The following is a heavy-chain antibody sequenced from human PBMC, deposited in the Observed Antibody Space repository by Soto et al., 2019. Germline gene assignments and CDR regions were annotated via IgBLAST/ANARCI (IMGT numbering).Heavy chain of an antibody. Sequence: SETLSLTCAVYGGSFSGYYWSWIRQPPGKGLEWIGEINHSGSTNYNPYLKSRITIKIDTSKNQFYLKLSSVNAADTVVYYCARDGDVVVPAAPGYYFDYWGQGTLVTVSS. J-gene: IGHJ4*02. CDR1: GGSFSGYY. D-gene: IGHD2-2*01. CDR2: INHSGST. CDR3: ARDGDVVVPAAPGYYFDY. V-gene: IGHV4-34*01.